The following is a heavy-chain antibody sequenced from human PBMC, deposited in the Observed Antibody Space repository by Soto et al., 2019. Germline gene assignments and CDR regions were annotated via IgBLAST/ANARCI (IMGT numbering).Heavy chain of an antibody. CDR1: GGSISSSSYY. J-gene: IGHJ4*02. V-gene: IGHV4-39*01. Sequence: QLQLQESGPGLVKPSETLSLTCTVSGGSISSSSYYWGWIRQPPGKGLEWIGSIYYSGSTYYNPSLKSRVTISVDTSKNQFSLKLSSVTAADTAVYYCAGHDQLERRNDYWGQGTLVTVSS. CDR3: AGHDQLERRNDY. CDR2: IYYSGST. D-gene: IGHD1-1*01.